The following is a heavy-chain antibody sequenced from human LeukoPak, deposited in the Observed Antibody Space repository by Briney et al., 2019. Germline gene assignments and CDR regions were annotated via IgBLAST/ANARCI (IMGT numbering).Heavy chain of an antibody. J-gene: IGHJ5*02. Sequence: ASVKVSCKVSGYTLTELSMPWARQAPGKGLEWMGGFDPEDGETIYAQKFQGRVTMTEDTSTDTAYMELSSLRSEDTAVYYCATVRYCSSTSCHPSNWFDRWGQGTLVTVSS. CDR1: GYTLTELS. V-gene: IGHV1-24*01. CDR3: ATVRYCSSTSCHPSNWFDR. D-gene: IGHD2-2*01. CDR2: FDPEDGET.